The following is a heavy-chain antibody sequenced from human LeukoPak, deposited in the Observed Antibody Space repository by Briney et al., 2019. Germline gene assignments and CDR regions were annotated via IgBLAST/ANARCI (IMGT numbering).Heavy chain of an antibody. CDR2: IDPNSGGT. CDR3: AAVYCGGGSCYDSRGWFDP. V-gene: IGHV1-2*02. J-gene: IGHJ5*02. D-gene: IGHD2-15*01. CDR1: GYTFTGYY. Sequence: GASVKVSCKASGYTFTGYYMHWVRQAPGQGLEWMGWIDPNSGGTNYAQKFQGRVTISVDTSKNQLSLQLSSVTAADTAVYYCAAVYCGGGSCYDSRGWFDPWGQGTLVTVSS.